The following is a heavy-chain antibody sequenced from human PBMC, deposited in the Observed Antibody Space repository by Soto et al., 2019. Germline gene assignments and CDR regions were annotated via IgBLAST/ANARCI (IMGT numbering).Heavy chain of an antibody. CDR1: GFTFSNYW. J-gene: IGHJ6*03. CDR2: INSDGSVS. CDR3: ARGDCVGGTCYSLAGSFYYYMDV. Sequence: EVQLVESGGGLVQPGGSLRLSCAASGFTFSNYWMYWVRQAPGKGQEWVSRINSDGSVSSYADSVKGRLTISRDNVKNTRYLQMDSLRAEDTAVYYCARGDCVGGTCYSLAGSFYYYMDVWGKGTTVTVFS. D-gene: IGHD2-15*01. V-gene: IGHV3-74*02.